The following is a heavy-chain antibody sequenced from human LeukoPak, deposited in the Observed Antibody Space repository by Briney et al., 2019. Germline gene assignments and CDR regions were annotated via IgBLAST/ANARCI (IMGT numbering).Heavy chain of an antibody. V-gene: IGHV3-23*01. Sequence: GGSLRLSCAGSGFPFSSYPISWVRQPPGKGLEWVSAITASGDSTYSADSVKGRFTISRDNSKNTLYLQMNSLRAEDTAVYYCAKEPLSPVIAPNFDYWGQGTLVTVSS. D-gene: IGHD2-21*01. CDR1: GFPFSSYP. CDR3: AKEPLSPVIAPNFDY. CDR2: ITASGDST. J-gene: IGHJ4*02.